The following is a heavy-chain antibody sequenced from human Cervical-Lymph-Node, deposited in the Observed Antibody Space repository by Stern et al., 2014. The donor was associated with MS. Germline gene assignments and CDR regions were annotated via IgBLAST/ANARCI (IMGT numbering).Heavy chain of an antibody. CDR2: INAGNGNT. CDR3: ARGRSGWLNYYFDY. J-gene: IGHJ4*02. Sequence: QDQLVQSGAEVKKPGASVKVSCKASGYTFTSYAMHWGRQAPGQRLEWMGWINAGNGNTKYSQKFQGRVTITRDTSASTAYMELSSLRSEDTAVYYCARGRSGWLNYYFDYWGQGTLVTVSS. CDR1: GYTFTSYA. D-gene: IGHD6-19*01. V-gene: IGHV1-3*01.